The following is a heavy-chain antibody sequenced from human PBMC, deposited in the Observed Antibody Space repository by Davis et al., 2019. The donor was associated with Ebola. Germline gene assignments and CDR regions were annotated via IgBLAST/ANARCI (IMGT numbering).Heavy chain of an antibody. Sequence: MPSETLSLTCAVYGGSFSGYYWSWIRQPPGKGLEWIGEINHSGSTNYNPSLKSRVTISVDTSKNQFSLKLSSVTAAHTAVYYCARSRDLYGMDVWGQGTTVTVSS. CDR3: ARSRDLYGMDV. J-gene: IGHJ6*02. CDR1: GGSFSGYY. CDR2: INHSGST. V-gene: IGHV4-34*01.